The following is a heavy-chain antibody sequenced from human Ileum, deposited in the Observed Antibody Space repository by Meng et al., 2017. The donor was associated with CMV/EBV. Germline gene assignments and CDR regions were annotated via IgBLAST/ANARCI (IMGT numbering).Heavy chain of an antibody. CDR3: AKHSDEIPAAVD. CDR1: GYKFTHYW. V-gene: IGHV5-51*01. CDR2: IYSGDSDT. J-gene: IGHJ4*02. D-gene: IGHD2-2*01. Sequence: GGSLRASCKGSGYKFTHYWIGLVRQLPGKGQEWMGIIYSGDSDTRYSTSFQGQVTISADKSLSTAYLQWGSLKASDTAMYYCAKHSDEIPAAVDWGQGTLVTVSS.